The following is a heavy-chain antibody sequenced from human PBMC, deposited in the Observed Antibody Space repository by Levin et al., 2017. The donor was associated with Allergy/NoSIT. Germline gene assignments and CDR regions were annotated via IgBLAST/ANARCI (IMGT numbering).Heavy chain of an antibody. CDR3: ARGIGRYYYYYYMDV. CDR2: IYYSGST. D-gene: IGHD1-26*01. V-gene: IGHV4-31*02. J-gene: IGHJ6*03. CDR1: GGSISSGGYY. Sequence: SQTLSLTCTVSGGSISSGGYYWSWIRQHPGKGLEWIGYIYYSGSTYYNPSLKSRVTISVDTSKNQFSLKLSSVTAADTAVYYCARGIGRYYYYYYMDVWGKGTTVTVSS.